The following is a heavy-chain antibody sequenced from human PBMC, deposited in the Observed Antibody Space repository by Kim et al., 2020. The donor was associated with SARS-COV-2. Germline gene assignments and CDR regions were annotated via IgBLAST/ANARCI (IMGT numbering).Heavy chain of an antibody. CDR2: IWYDGSNK. D-gene: IGHD3-10*01. Sequence: GGSLRLSCAASGFTFSSYGMHWVRQAPGKGLEWVAVIWYDGSNKYYADSVKGRFTISRDNSKNTLYLQMNSLRAEDTAVYYCAKNAGGYYYGSGRSYYYYGMDVWGQGTTVTVSS. CDR1: GFTFSSYG. V-gene: IGHV3-33*06. CDR3: AKNAGGYYYGSGRSYYYYGMDV. J-gene: IGHJ6*02.